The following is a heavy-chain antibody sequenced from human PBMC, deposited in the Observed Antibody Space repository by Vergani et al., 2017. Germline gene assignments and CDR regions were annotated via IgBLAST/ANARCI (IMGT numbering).Heavy chain of an antibody. CDR2: IYTSEST. V-gene: IGHV4-4*07. CDR1: GGSISPYY. J-gene: IGHJ4*02. CDR3: AREYSSSVVFLAY. D-gene: IGHD6-6*01. Sequence: QVQLQESGPGLVKTSETLSLTCIVSGGSISPYYWSWIRQPAGKGLEWIVRIYTSESTHYNPSLKSRVTMSVDTSKNQFPLKLSSVTAADTSVYYCAREYSSSVVFLAYWGQGTLVTVSS.